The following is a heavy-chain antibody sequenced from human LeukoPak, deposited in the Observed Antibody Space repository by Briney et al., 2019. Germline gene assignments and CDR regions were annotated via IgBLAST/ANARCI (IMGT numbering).Heavy chain of an antibody. CDR3: ARAMVRGVIRYYFDY. Sequence: ASVKVSCKASGYTFTGYYVHWVRQAPGQGLEWMGIINPSGGSTSYAQKFQGRVTMTRDTSTSTVYMELSSLRSEDTAVYYCARAMVRGVIRYYFDYWGQGTLVTVSS. CDR2: INPSGGST. J-gene: IGHJ4*02. D-gene: IGHD3-10*01. V-gene: IGHV1-46*01. CDR1: GYTFTGYY.